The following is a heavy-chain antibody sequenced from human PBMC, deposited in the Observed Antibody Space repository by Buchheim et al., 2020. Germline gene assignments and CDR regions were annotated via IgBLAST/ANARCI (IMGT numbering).Heavy chain of an antibody. CDR2: ISGSGSTI. CDR1: GFTFSDYY. Sequence: QVQLVESGGALVKPGGSLRLSCAASGFTFSDYYMYWIRQAPGKGLEWGSYISGSGSTIYYADSVKGRLTISRDNAKNSLSLQMNSLRAEDTAVYFCASRISGVRGVPTHWGQGTL. D-gene: IGHD3-10*01. J-gene: IGHJ4*02. V-gene: IGHV3-11*01. CDR3: ASRISGVRGVPTH.